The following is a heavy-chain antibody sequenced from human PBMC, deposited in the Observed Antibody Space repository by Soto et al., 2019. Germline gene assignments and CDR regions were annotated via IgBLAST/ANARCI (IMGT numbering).Heavy chain of an antibody. CDR2: IYHSGST. J-gene: IGHJ4*02. Sequence: QVQLQESGPGLVKPSGTLSLTCGVSSGSISSSNWWSWVRQPPGKGLEWIGEIYHSGSTNYNPSLKSRVTISVDKSKNQFSLKLSSVTVADTAVYYCASSPAYCSGGSCGLFDYWGQGTLVAVSS. CDR3: ASSPAYCSGGSCGLFDY. CDR1: SGSISSSNW. V-gene: IGHV4-4*02. D-gene: IGHD2-15*01.